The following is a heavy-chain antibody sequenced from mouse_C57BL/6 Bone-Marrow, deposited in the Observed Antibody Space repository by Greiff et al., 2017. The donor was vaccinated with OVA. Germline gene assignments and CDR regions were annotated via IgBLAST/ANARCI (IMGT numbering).Heavy chain of an antibody. Sequence: VHVKQSGPELVKPGASVKIPCKASGYTFTDYNMDWVKQSHGKSLEWIGDINPNNGGTIYNQKFKGKATLTVDKSSSTAYMELRSLTSEDTAVYYCARGYYYGSGLDVWGTGTTVTVSS. CDR3: ARGYYYGSGLDV. CDR2: INPNNGGT. J-gene: IGHJ1*03. D-gene: IGHD1-1*01. V-gene: IGHV1-18*01. CDR1: GYTFTDYN.